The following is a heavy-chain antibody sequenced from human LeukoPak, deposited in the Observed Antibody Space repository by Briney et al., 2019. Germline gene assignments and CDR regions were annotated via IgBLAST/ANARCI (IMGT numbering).Heavy chain of an antibody. J-gene: IGHJ4*02. CDR2: ISAYNGNT. V-gene: IGHV1-18*01. CDR3: ARGAETLYSSSSLDY. Sequence: GASVKVSCKASGYTFTSYGISWVRQAPGQGLEWMGWISAYNGNTNYAQKLQGRVTMTTDTSTSTAYMELRSLRSDDTAVYYCARGAETLYSSSSLDYWGQGTLVTVSS. CDR1: GYTFTSYG. D-gene: IGHD6-13*01.